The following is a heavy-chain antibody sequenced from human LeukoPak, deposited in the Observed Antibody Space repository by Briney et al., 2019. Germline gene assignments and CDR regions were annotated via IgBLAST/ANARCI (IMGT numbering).Heavy chain of an antibody. CDR2: IGTYNDNT. V-gene: IGHV1-18*01. Sequence: ASVKVSCKASGYTFTNYDISWVRQAPGQGLEWMGWIGTYNDNTNYAQKYQGRVTMTTDTSTSTAYMELTSLRSDDTAVYYCARAASSFDSSGYDRHWGQGTLVTVSS. CDR1: GYTFTNYD. D-gene: IGHD3-22*01. J-gene: IGHJ4*02. CDR3: ARAASSFDSSGYDRH.